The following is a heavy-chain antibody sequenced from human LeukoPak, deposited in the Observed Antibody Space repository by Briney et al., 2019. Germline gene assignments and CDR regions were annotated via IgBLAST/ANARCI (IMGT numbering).Heavy chain of an antibody. V-gene: IGHV1-2*02. D-gene: IGHD6-13*01. J-gene: IGHJ6*02. Sequence: ASVKVSCKASGYTFTDYYMHWVRQAPGQGLEWMGWNNPNSGGTNYAQKFQGRVTMTRDTSISTAYMELSRLRSDDTAVYYCARGYQVAAAGMDVWGQGTTVTVSS. CDR2: NNPNSGGT. CDR3: ARGYQVAAAGMDV. CDR1: GYTFTDYY.